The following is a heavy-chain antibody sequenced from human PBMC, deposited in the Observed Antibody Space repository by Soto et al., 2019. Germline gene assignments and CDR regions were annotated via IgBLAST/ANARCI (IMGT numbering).Heavy chain of an antibody. J-gene: IGHJ2*01. CDR1: GFTFSSYS. Sequence: EVQLVESGGDLVQPGGSLRLSCAASGFTFSSYSMNWVRQAPGKGLEWVSDISSSATTTSYANPVKGRFTISRDDAKNSLYLQMNSLRAEDTALSYCARAYMNSWYFDLWGRGTLVTVSS. CDR3: ARAYMNSWYFDL. D-gene: IGHD1-20*01. V-gene: IGHV3-48*01. CDR2: ISSSATTT.